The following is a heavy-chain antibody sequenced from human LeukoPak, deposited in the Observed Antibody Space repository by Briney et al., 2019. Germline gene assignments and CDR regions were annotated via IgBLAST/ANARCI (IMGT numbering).Heavy chain of an antibody. V-gene: IGHV4-59*08. CDR3: ARQGYDILTGYIDAFDI. CDR1: GGSISSYD. J-gene: IGHJ3*02. CDR2: ISYSGST. D-gene: IGHD3-9*01. Sequence: SETLSLTCTVSGGSISSYDWSWIRQPPGKGLDWIGYISYSGSTNYNPSLKSRVTISIDTSKNQFSLKLRSVTAADTAIYYCARQGYDILTGYIDAFDIWGQGTMVTVSS.